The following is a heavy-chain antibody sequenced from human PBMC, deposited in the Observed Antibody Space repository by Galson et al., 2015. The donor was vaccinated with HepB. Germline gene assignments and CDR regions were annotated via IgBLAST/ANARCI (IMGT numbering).Heavy chain of an antibody. J-gene: IGHJ3*02. CDR2: ISSSSSYI. CDR3: ASIAAAGDDAFDI. Sequence: SLRLSCAASGFTFSSYSMNWVRQAPGKGLEWVSSISSSSSYIYYADSVKGRFTISRDNAKNSLYLQMNSLRAEDTAVYYCASIAAAGDDAFDIWGQGTMVTVSS. V-gene: IGHV3-21*01. CDR1: GFTFSSYS. D-gene: IGHD6-13*01.